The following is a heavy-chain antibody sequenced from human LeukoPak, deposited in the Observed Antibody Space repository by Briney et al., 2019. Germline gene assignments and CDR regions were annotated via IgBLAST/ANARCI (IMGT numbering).Heavy chain of an antibody. V-gene: IGHV4-39*07. J-gene: IGHJ4*02. CDR3: ARDRDGYNIFDY. Sequence: SETLSLTRTVSGGSISSSSYYWGWIRQPPGKGLEWIGSIYYSGSTYYNPSLKSRVTISVDTSKNQFSLKLSSVTAADTAVYYCARDRDGYNIFDYWGQGTLVTVSS. CDR2: IYYSGST. CDR1: GGSISSSSYY. D-gene: IGHD5-24*01.